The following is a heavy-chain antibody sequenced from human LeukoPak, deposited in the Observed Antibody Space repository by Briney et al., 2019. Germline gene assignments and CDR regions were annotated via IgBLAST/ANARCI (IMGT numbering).Heavy chain of an antibody. CDR2: ISAYNGNT. Sequence: GASVTVSCKASGYTFTSYGISWVRQAPGQGLEWMGWISAYNGNTNYAQKLQGRVTMTTDTSTSTAYMELRSLRSDDTAVYYCAREGEQWQGYYYYGMDVWGQGTTVTVSS. V-gene: IGHV1-18*01. CDR1: GYTFTSYG. CDR3: AREGEQWQGYYYYGMDV. J-gene: IGHJ6*02. D-gene: IGHD6-19*01.